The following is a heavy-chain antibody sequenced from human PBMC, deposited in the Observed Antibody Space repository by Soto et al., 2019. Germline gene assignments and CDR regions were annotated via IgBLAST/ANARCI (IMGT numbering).Heavy chain of an antibody. V-gene: IGHV3-7*01. D-gene: IGHD6-13*01. CDR2: IKQDGSEK. Sequence: EVQLVESGGGLVQPGGSLRLSCAASGFTFSSYWMSWVRQVPGKGLEWVANIKQDGSEKYYVDSVKGRFTISRDNAKNSLYLQMNSLRAEDTAVYYCARDRWSIAAAGLDYWGQGTLVTVSS. CDR3: ARDRWSIAAAGLDY. CDR1: GFTFSSYW. J-gene: IGHJ4*02.